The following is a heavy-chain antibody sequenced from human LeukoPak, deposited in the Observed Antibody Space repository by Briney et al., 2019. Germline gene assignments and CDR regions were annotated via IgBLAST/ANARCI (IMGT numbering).Heavy chain of an antibody. CDR1: GFNFNGYT. V-gene: IGHV3-43*01. CDR2: ITWDGGRT. J-gene: IGHJ4*02. CDR3: AKDFGLGSGYYHALDS. Sequence: GGSLGLSCTASGFNFNGYTMHWVRQAPGKGLEWVSLITWDGGRTYYADSLKGRFAISRDNNKNSLYLQMNSLRIEDTAFYYCAKDFGLGSGYYHALDSWGQGTLVTVSS. D-gene: IGHD3-22*01.